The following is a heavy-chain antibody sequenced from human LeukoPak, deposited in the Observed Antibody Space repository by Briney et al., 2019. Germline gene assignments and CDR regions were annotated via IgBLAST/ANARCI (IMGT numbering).Heavy chain of an antibody. J-gene: IGHJ4*02. CDR3: ARARGAGPGGHFDS. CDR1: GFSFSDNY. Sequence: GGSLRLSCAASGFSFSDNYMSWIRQAPGKGLEWVSYISNSGSYTNYPDSVKGRFTISRDNAKNSLYLQMNSLRDEDRAVYSGARARGAGPGGHFDSWGQGTLVTVSS. D-gene: IGHD6-19*01. V-gene: IGHV3-11*03. CDR2: ISNSGSYT.